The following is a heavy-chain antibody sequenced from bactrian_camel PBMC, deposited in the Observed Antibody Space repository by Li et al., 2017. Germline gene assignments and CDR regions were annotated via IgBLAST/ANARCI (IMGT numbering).Heavy chain of an antibody. D-gene: IGHD2*01. J-gene: IGHJ4*01. CDR1: GYTSTSAR. V-gene: IGHV3-3*01. Sequence: VQLVESGGGSVQAGESLTLSCVASGYTSTSARMGWFRQAPGKEREGVAAIRPGGGVTYYADSVKGRFTISRDNAKNTVYLQMNSLKPEDTAIYYCAAGGSSWAYWANVAGYRYWGQGTQVTVS. CDR2: IRPGGGVT. CDR3: AAGGSSWAYWANVAGYRY.